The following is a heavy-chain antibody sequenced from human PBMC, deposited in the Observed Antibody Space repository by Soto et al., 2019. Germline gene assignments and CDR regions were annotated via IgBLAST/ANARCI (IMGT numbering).Heavy chain of an antibody. CDR1: GGSFSVYY. CDR2: VNHAGSS. J-gene: IGHJ3*02. CDR3: ARDSTRRGACDI. Sequence: SETLSLTCAISGGSFSVYYWNWIRQSPGKGLEWIGEVNHAGSSNYSPSLRSRVTISVDTSKNQFSLKLSSVTAADTAVYFCARDSTRRGACDIWGQGTMVTVS. D-gene: IGHD4-4*01. V-gene: IGHV4-34*01.